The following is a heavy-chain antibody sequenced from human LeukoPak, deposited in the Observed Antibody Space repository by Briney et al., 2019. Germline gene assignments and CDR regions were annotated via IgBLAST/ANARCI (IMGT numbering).Heavy chain of an antibody. J-gene: IGHJ3*02. D-gene: IGHD6-13*01. CDR1: GGTFSSYA. Sequence: SVKVSCKASGGTFSSYAISWVRQAPGQGLEWMGGIIPIFGTANYAQKFQGRDTITADESTSTAYMELSSLRSEDTAVYYCARDTGAAAGTGNAFDIWGQGTMVTVSS. CDR2: IIPIFGTA. V-gene: IGHV1-69*01. CDR3: ARDTGAAAGTGNAFDI.